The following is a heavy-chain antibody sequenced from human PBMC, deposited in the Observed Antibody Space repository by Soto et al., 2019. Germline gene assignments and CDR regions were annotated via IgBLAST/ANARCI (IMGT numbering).Heavy chain of an antibody. D-gene: IGHD1-26*01. CDR3: ARLRVGGYFDY. J-gene: IGHJ4*02. Sequence: PSETLSLTCTVSGGSMKGHYWSWIRQPPGKGLEWIGLIHYSGSTNYSPSLKSRVTISLNTSKNQFSLKLSSVTAADAAVYYCARLRVGGYFDYWGQGTPVTVSS. CDR2: IHYSGST. CDR1: GGSMKGHY. V-gene: IGHV4-59*08.